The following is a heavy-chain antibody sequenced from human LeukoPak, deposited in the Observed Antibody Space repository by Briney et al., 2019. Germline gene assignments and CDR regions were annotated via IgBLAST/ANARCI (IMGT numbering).Heavy chain of an antibody. CDR1: GYTFTGYY. V-gene: IGHV1-2*02. D-gene: IGHD5-18*01. CDR2: INPNTGNT. J-gene: IGHJ4*02. Sequence: ASVKVSCKASGYTFTGYYLHCVRQAPGQGREWMVCINPNTGNTNYAQKFLGRVTMTRDTPISTAYMELSRLRSDDTAVYYCAKDQGRGYTYGLYYFDYWGQGTLVTVSS. CDR3: AKDQGRGYTYGLYYFDY.